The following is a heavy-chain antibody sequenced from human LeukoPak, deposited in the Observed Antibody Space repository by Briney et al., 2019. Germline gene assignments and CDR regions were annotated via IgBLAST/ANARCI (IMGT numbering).Heavy chain of an antibody. J-gene: IGHJ4*02. Sequence: SETLSLTCTVSGGSISSGGYYWSWIRPHPGKVLGWVGYIYYSGSTYYNPSLKRGVTISVDTSKNQFSLKLSSVTAADTAVYYCARFRPPGIAAAGPHFDYWGQGTLVTVSS. V-gene: IGHV4-31*03. CDR1: GGSISSGGYY. CDR2: IYYSGST. D-gene: IGHD6-13*01. CDR3: ARFRPPGIAAAGPHFDY.